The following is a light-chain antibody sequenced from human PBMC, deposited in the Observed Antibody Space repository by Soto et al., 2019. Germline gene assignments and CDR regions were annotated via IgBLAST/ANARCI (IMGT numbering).Light chain of an antibody. CDR3: QQRSNWPHT. CDR2: DAS. Sequence: EIVLTQSPATLSLSPGERATLSCRASQNISVYLAWYRQKPGQAPRLLIYDASNRATGIPARFSGSGSGTDFTLTISSLEPEDFAVYYCQQRSNWPHTFGQGTKLEIK. V-gene: IGKV3-11*01. CDR1: QNISVY. J-gene: IGKJ2*01.